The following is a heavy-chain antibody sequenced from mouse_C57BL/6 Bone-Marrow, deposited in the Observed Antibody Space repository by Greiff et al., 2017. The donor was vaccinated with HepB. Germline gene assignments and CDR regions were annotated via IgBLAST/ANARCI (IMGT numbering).Heavy chain of an antibody. CDR3: ARRGMYDYDDGGSCAMDY. J-gene: IGHJ4*01. V-gene: IGHV1-53*01. Sequence: QVQLQQPGTELVKPGASVKLSCKASGYTFTSYWMHWVKQRPGQGLEWIGNINPSNGGTNYNEKFKSKATLTVDKSSSTAYMQLSSLTSEDSAVYYGARRGMYDYDDGGSCAMDYWGQGTSVTVSS. CDR1: GYTFTSYW. D-gene: IGHD2-4*01. CDR2: INPSNGGT.